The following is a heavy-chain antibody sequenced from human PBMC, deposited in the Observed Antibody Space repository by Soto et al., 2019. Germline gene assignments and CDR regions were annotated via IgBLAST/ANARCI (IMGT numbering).Heavy chain of an antibody. CDR1: GFTFSSYW. CDR3: ARDRYYYGSGSYWHFDL. Sequence: SGFTFSSYWMHWVRQAPGKGLVWVSRINSDGSSTSYADSVKGRFTISRDNAKNSLYLQMNSLRAEDTAVYYCARDRYYYGSGSYWHFDLWGRGTLVTVSS. V-gene: IGHV3-74*01. J-gene: IGHJ2*01. CDR2: INSDGSST. D-gene: IGHD3-10*01.